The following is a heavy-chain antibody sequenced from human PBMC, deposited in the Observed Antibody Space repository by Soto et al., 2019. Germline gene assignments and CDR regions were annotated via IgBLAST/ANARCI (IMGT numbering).Heavy chain of an antibody. D-gene: IGHD1-1*01. J-gene: IGHJ5*02. Sequence: ASDTLSPTCTVSGASISGFYCSWIRKSAGKGLEWIGRIYATGTTDYNPSLKSRVMMSVDTSKKQFSLKLRYVTAADKAVYYCVRDGTKTLRDWFDPWGEGIWVTVS. V-gene: IGHV4-4*07. CDR1: GASISGFY. CDR3: VRDGTKTLRDWFDP. CDR2: IYATGTT.